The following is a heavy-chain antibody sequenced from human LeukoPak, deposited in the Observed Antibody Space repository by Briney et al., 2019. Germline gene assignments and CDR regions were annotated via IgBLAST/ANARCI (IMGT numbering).Heavy chain of an antibody. CDR3: ARAARGAFDY. Sequence: SETLSLTCTVSGGSISNSSYYWGWIRQPPGKGLEWIGSIYYSGSTYYNPSLKSRVTISVDTSKNQFSLKLSSVTAADTAVYYCARAARGAFDYWGQGTLVTVSS. CDR2: IYYSGST. CDR1: GGSISNSSYY. D-gene: IGHD6-6*01. V-gene: IGHV4-39*01. J-gene: IGHJ4*02.